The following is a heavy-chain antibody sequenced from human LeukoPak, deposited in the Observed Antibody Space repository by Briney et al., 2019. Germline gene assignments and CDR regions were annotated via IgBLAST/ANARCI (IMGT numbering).Heavy chain of an antibody. Sequence: PGGSLRLSCAASGFTFDDYGMSWVRQAPGKGLEWVSSISSSSEFIYYADSVKGRFTISRDNARNSLYLQMNSLRAEDTAVYYCARWLGAIAWPYYFDYWGQGTLVTVSS. CDR1: GFTFDDYG. D-gene: IGHD3-16*02. CDR2: ISSSSEFI. J-gene: IGHJ4*02. CDR3: ARWLGAIAWPYYFDY. V-gene: IGHV3-21*01.